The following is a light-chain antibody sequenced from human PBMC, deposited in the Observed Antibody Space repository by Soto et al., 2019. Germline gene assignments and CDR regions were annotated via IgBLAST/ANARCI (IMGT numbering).Light chain of an antibody. V-gene: IGKV1-9*01. CDR2: DAS. J-gene: IGKJ5*01. CDR1: RDITDY. CDR3: QQVNDYPIT. Sequence: DTQMTQSPSSLSASVGDRFAITCQASRDITDYLNWYQQKPGKAPKLLIYDASTLQSGVPSRFSGSGSGTEFTLTITSLQPEDFATYHCQQVNDYPITFGQGTRLEIK.